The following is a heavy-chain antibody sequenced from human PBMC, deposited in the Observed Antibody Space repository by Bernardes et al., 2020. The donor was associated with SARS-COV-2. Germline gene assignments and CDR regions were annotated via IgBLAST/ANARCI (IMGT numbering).Heavy chain of an antibody. CDR3: ASALPPPRIAVAGTGDY. J-gene: IGHJ4*02. CDR2: IKQDGSEK. V-gene: IGHV3-7*01. Sequence: GGSLSLSCAASGFTFSSYWMSWVRQAPGKGLEWVANIKQDGSEKYYVDSVKGRFTISRDNAKNSLYLQMNSLRAEDTAVYYCASALPPPRIAVAGTGDYWGQGTLVTVSS. D-gene: IGHD6-19*01. CDR1: GFTFSSYW.